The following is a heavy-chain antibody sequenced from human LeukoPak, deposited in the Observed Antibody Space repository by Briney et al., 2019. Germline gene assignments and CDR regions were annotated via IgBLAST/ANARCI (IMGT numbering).Heavy chain of an antibody. CDR3: ARSLRVRGVPDYMDV. V-gene: IGHV3-53*01. CDR2: IHKNAIT. D-gene: IGHD3-10*01. J-gene: IGHJ6*03. CDR1: GFTVSSNY. Sequence: PGGSLRLSCAASGFTVSSNYMTWVRQAPGKGPQWVSVIHKNAITYYADTVKGRFTISRDNSKNMVYVQMNSLRAEDTAVYYCARSLRVRGVPDYMDVWGKGTTVTISS.